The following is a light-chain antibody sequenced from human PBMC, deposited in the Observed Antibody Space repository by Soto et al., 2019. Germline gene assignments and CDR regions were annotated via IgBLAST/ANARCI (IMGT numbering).Light chain of an antibody. Sequence: EIVLTQSPGTLSLSPGERATLSCRASQSVAGLFLAWYQQKPGQAPRLLIDGSSNRATGIPERFSGSRSGTEFTLTISRLEPEDFAVYYCQHYGISPVFIFGPGTKVDI. CDR3: QHYGISPVFI. V-gene: IGKV3-20*01. CDR1: QSVAGLF. J-gene: IGKJ3*01. CDR2: GSS.